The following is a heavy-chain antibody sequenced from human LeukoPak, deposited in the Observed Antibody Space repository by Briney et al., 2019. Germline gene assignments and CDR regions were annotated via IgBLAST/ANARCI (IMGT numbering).Heavy chain of an antibody. V-gene: IGHV5-51*01. Sequence: GESLKISCRGSGYNFNTFWIGWVRQVPGKGLEWMGIIYPGDSDTRYSPSFQGQVTISADKSVNTAYLQWSSLKASDTAMYYCARLSGRVVCSAGSCYIDSWGQGTLVTVSS. CDR2: IYPGDSDT. D-gene: IGHD2-15*01. CDR3: ARLSGRVVCSAGSCYIDS. CDR1: GYNFNTFW. J-gene: IGHJ4*02.